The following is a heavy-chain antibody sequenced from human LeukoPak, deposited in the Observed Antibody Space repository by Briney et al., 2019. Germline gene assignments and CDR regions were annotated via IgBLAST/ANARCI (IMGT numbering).Heavy chain of an antibody. CDR3: VKGDYDILTGYQFDY. D-gene: IGHD3-9*01. CDR1: GFTFSSYA. CDR2: ISSNGGST. Sequence: GGSLRLSSSASGFTFSSYAMHWVRQAPGKGLEYVSAISSNGGSTYYADSVKGRFTISRDNSKNTLYLQMSSLRAEDTAVYYCVKGDYDILTGYQFDYWGQGTLVTVSS. J-gene: IGHJ4*02. V-gene: IGHV3-64D*06.